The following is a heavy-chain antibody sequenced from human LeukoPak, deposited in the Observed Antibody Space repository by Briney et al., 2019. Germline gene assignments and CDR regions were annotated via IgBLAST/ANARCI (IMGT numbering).Heavy chain of an antibody. V-gene: IGHV4-59*01. Sequence: PSETLSLTCTVSGGSISNYYWSWIRQPPGKGLEWIGCIFYSGSTNYNPSLKSRVTISVDTSKNQFSLNLSSVTAADTAVYFCARVYYGRSYDYWYFDIWGRGTPVTVSS. CDR2: IFYSGST. CDR1: GGSISNYY. J-gene: IGHJ2*01. CDR3: ARVYYGRSYDYWYFDI. D-gene: IGHD3-10*01.